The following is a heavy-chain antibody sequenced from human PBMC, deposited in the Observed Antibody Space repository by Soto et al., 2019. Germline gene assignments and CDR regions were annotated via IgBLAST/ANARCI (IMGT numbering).Heavy chain of an antibody. Sequence: PSETLSLTCTVSGGSISSYYWSWIRQPPGKGLEWIGYIYYSGSTNYNPSLKSRVTISVDTSKNQFSLKLSSVTAADTAVYYCAAGGLEMAAIWSYYYYGMDVWGQGTTVTVSS. CDR2: IYYSGST. CDR1: GGSISSYY. CDR3: AAGGLEMAAIWSYYYYGMDV. D-gene: IGHD6-19*01. J-gene: IGHJ6*02. V-gene: IGHV4-59*01.